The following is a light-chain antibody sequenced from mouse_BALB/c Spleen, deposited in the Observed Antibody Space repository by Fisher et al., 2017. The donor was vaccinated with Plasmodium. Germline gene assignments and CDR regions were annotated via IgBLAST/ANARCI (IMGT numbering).Light chain of an antibody. CDR2: YAS. Sequence: DIVMTQTTATLSVTPGDSVSLSCRASQFISNNLHWYQQKSLESPRLLIKYASQSISGIPSRFSGSGSGTDFTLSINSVETEDFGMYFCQQSNSWPLTFGVGTKLELK. CDR1: QFISNN. V-gene: IGKV5-43*01. CDR3: QQSNSWPLT. J-gene: IGKJ5*01.